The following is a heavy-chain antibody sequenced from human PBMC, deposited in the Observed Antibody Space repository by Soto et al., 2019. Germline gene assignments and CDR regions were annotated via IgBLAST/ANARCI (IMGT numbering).Heavy chain of an antibody. CDR3: ATAEVDY. Sequence: GGSLRLSCAASGFTFGNSWMHWVRQAPGKGLEWVSRMNSDGSTKDYADSVKGRFTVSRDNAKNTLYLQMISLRAEDTAVYYCATAEVDYWGPGTLVTVSS. CDR1: GFTFGNSW. CDR2: MNSDGSTK. J-gene: IGHJ4*02. V-gene: IGHV3-74*01.